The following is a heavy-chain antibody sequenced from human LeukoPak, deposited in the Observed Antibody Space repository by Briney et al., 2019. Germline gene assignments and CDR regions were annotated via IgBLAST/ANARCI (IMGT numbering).Heavy chain of an antibody. CDR2: IYHTGST. V-gene: IGHV4-4*02. CDR1: GGSISRSNW. Sequence: SETLSLTCAVSGGSISRSNWWSWIRQAPGKGLEWIGEIYHTGSTNYNPSLKSRVTISVDESRNQLSLKLNSATAADTAVYYCARLGVIGRTFDYWGQGTLVTVSS. CDR3: ARLGVIGRTFDY. D-gene: IGHD1-14*01. J-gene: IGHJ4*02.